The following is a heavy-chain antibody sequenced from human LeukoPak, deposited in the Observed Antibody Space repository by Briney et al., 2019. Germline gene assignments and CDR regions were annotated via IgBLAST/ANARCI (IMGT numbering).Heavy chain of an antibody. CDR3: ARTQLPSYYFHY. CDR1: GFTFSSNY. CDR2: IYSGGST. D-gene: IGHD1-26*01. V-gene: IGHV3-66*01. Sequence: PGGSLRLSCAASGFTFSSNYMSWVRQAPGKGLEWVSVIYSGGSTYYADSVKGRFTISRDNSKNTLYLQMNSLRAEDTAVYYCARTQLPSYYFHYWGQGTLVTVSS. J-gene: IGHJ4*02.